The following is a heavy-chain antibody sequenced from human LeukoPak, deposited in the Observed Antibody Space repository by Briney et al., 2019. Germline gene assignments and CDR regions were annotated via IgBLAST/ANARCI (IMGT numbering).Heavy chain of an antibody. D-gene: IGHD5-18*01. Sequence: SVKVSCKASGGTFSSYAISWVRQAPGQGLEWMGGIIPIFGTANYAQKFQGRVTITADKSTSTAYMELSSLRSEDTAVYYCARVASSYGLNYYYYMDVWGKGTTVTVSS. J-gene: IGHJ6*03. CDR2: IIPIFGTA. V-gene: IGHV1-69*06. CDR1: GGTFSSYA. CDR3: ARVASSYGLNYYYYMDV.